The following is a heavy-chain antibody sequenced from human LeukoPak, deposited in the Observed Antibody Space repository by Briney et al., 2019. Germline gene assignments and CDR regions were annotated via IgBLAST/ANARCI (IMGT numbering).Heavy chain of an antibody. CDR2: TRNKANSYTT. CDR3: ARALDYYDSSGYLIGHAFDI. V-gene: IGHV3-72*01. J-gene: IGHJ3*02. CDR1: GFTFSDHY. Sequence: PGGSLRLSCAASGFTFSDHYMDWVRQAPGKGLEWVGRTRNKANSYTTEYAASVKGRFTISRDDSKTSLYLQMNSLKTEDTAVYYCARALDYYDSSGYLIGHAFDIWGQGTMVTVSS. D-gene: IGHD3-22*01.